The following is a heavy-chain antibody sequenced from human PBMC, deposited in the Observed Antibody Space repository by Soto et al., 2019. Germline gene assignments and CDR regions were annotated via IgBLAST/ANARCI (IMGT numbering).Heavy chain of an antibody. D-gene: IGHD2-2*01. CDR1: GFTFSSYG. J-gene: IGHJ6*02. CDR2: ISYDGSNK. V-gene: IGHV3-30*18. Sequence: PGGSLRLSCAASGFTFSSYGMHWVRQAPGKGLEWVAVISYDGSNKYYADSVKGRFTISRDNSKNTLYLQMNSLGAEDTAVYYCAKDQDDRVEYCSSTSCFAYYYYGMDVWGQGTTVTVSS. CDR3: AKDQDDRVEYCSSTSCFAYYYYGMDV.